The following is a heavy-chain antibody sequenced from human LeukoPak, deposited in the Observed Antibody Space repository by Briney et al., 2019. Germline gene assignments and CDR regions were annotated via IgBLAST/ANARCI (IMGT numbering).Heavy chain of an antibody. CDR3: ARYCSSSRCLYYYHMDV. V-gene: IGHV3-21*01. D-gene: IGHD2-2*01. CDR1: GSTFSTYS. CDR2: ISSGSSYI. Sequence: PGGSLRLSCAASGSTFSTYSMNWVRQAPGKGLEWVSSISSGSSYIYYADSVKGRFTISRDDAKNSLYLQMNSLRAEDTAVYYCARYCSSSRCLYYYHMDVWGKGTTVTVSS. J-gene: IGHJ6*03.